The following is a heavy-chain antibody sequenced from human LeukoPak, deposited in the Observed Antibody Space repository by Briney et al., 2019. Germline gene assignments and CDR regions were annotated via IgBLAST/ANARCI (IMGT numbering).Heavy chain of an antibody. CDR3: AIGYCSSDNCPDY. Sequence: GVSLRLSCAVSGFNFSRAEMNWVRQAPGEGLEWISYITIRGDVFYYADSVKGRFTISRDNAKNSLFLQMNSLRAEDTAVYYCAIGYCSSDNCPDYWGQGTLVTVSS. V-gene: IGHV3-48*03. D-gene: IGHD2-15*01. CDR2: ITIRGDVF. CDR1: GFNFSRAE. J-gene: IGHJ4*02.